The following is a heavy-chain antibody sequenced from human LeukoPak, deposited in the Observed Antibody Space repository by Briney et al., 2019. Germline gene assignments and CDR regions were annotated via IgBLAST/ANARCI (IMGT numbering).Heavy chain of an antibody. CDR2: ISAYNGNT. J-gene: IGHJ5*02. CDR1: GYTFTSYG. CDR3: ARDTRLGYCSSTSCYNWFDP. V-gene: IGHV1-18*01. Sequence: ASVKVSCKASGYTFTSYGISWVRQAPGQGPEWMGWISAYNGNTNYAQKLQGRVTMTTDTSTSTAYMELRSLRSDDTAVYYCARDTRLGYCSSTSCYNWFDPWGQGTLVTVSS. D-gene: IGHD2-2*01.